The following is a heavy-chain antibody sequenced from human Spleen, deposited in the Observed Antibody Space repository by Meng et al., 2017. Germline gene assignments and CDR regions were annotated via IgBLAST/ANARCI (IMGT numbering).Heavy chain of an antibody. J-gene: IGHJ5*02. V-gene: IGHV4-59*01. CDR3: ARLREQFVWTQNLWEKTGWFDP. CDR2: IHDSGNT. D-gene: IGHD3-16*01. CDR1: GGSISGFF. Sequence: SETLSLTCTVSGGSISGFFRSWIWETPEKGLEWIGYIHDSGNTNYNPSLTSRVTISIDTSKNQFSLKLRSVTAADTAVYYCARLREQFVWTQNLWEKTGWFDPWGQGTLVTVSS.